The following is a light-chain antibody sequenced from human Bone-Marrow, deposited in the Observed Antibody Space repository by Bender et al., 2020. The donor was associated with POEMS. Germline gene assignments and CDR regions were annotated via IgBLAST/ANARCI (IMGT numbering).Light chain of an antibody. CDR2: EVS. CDR1: SVGNYNY. V-gene: IGLV2-8*01. J-gene: IGLJ1*01. CDR3: SSYTGNNNYV. Sequence: QSALTQPPSASGSPGQSVTISCTGSSVGNYNYVSWYQQHPGKAPKLLIYEVSKWPSGFPNRFSGSKFGDTASQTVAGLQAEDEAVYYCSSYTGNNNYVFGTGTKVTVL.